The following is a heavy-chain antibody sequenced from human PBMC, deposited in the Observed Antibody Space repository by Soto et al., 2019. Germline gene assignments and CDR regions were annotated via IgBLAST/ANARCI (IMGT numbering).Heavy chain of an antibody. V-gene: IGHV4-34*01. Sequence: SDTLSLTCAVYGGSFSGYYWSWIRQPPGKGLEWIGEINHSGSTNYNPSLKSRVTISVDTSKNQFSLKLSSVTAADTAVYYCARSWYDAFDIWGQGTMVT. D-gene: IGHD2-15*01. J-gene: IGHJ3*02. CDR1: GGSFSGYY. CDR2: INHSGST. CDR3: ARSWYDAFDI.